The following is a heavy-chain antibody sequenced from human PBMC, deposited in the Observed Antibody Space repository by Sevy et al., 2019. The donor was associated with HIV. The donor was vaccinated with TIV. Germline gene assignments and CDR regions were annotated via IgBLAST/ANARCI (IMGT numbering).Heavy chain of an antibody. V-gene: IGHV1-18*01. J-gene: IGHJ4*02. D-gene: IGHD3-22*01. CDR1: GYTFTSYG. CDR2: ISAYNGNT. Sequence: ASVKVSCKASGYTFTSYGISWVRQAPGQGLEWMGWISAYNGNTNYAQKVQGRVTMTTDTSTSTAYMELRSLRSDDTAVYYCSRGWDSSSGYYFDYWGQGTLVTVSS. CDR3: SRGWDSSSGYYFDY.